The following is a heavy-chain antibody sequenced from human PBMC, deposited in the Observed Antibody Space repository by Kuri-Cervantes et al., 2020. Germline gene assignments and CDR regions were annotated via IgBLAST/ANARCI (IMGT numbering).Heavy chain of an antibody. V-gene: IGHV3-33*01. CDR1: GFTFSSYG. D-gene: IGHD6-13*01. Sequence: GESLKISCAASGFTFSSYGMHWVRQAPGKGLEWVAVMWYDGSNKYYADSVKGRFTISRDNSKNTLYLQMNSLRAGDTAVYYCARGLKYSSSWFESVAGGGWGTYYYYGMDVWGQGTTVTVSS. J-gene: IGHJ6*02. CDR3: ARGLKYSSSWFESVAGGGWGTYYYYGMDV. CDR2: MWYDGSNK.